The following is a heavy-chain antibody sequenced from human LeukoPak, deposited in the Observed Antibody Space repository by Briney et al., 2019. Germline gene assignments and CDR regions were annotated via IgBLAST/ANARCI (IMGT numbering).Heavy chain of an antibody. Sequence: NTSETLSLTCTVSGYSISSGYYWGWIRQPPGKGLEWIGSIYHSGSTYYNPSLKSRVTISVDTSKNQFSLKLSSVTAADTAVYYCARTGPKSSIFGVWGSYRGDYWGQGTLVTVSS. J-gene: IGHJ4*02. CDR1: GYSISSGYY. CDR3: ARTGPKSSIFGVWGSYRGDY. V-gene: IGHV4-38-2*02. D-gene: IGHD3-16*02. CDR2: IYHSGST.